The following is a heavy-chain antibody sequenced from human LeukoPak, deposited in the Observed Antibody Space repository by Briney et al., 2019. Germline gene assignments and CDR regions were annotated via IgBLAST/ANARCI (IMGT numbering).Heavy chain of an antibody. V-gene: IGHV4-39*01. J-gene: IGHJ4*02. CDR3: ARQTGSGLFVLP. CDR2: IYYSGNT. CDR1: GVSISSSNSY. Sequence: SETLPLTCTVSGVSISSSNSYWGWIRQPPGKGLEWIGSIYYSGNTYYNASLKSQVSISIDTSKNQFSLGLTSVTAADTAVYYCARQTGSGLFVLPGGQGTLVTVSS. D-gene: IGHD3/OR15-3a*01.